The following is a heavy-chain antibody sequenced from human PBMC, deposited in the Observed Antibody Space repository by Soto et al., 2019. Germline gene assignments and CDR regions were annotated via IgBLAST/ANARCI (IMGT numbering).Heavy chain of an antibody. CDR3: TRRHDFWSGYEPMDV. J-gene: IGHJ6*03. CDR1: GFTFSGYA. V-gene: IGHV3-73*01. D-gene: IGHD3-3*01. CDR2: IRTKPNSDET. Sequence: VGSLRLSCAASGFTFSGYAMHWGRQASGKGLEWVGRIRTKPNSDETAYAASVKGRFTISRDDSKNTAYLQMNSLESEDTAVYYCTRRHDFWSGYEPMDVWGKGTSVTVSS.